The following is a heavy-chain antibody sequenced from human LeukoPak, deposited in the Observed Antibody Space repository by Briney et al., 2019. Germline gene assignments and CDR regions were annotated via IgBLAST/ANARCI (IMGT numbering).Heavy chain of an antibody. D-gene: IGHD3-3*01. CDR3: AVTIFGVVSPNTPDY. Sequence: GGSLRLSCAASGFTFSSYSMNWVRQAPGKGLEWVAGISGSGAGTYYADSVKGRFTISRDNSKNTLYLQMNSLRAEDTAVYYCAVTIFGVVSPNTPDYWGQGTLVTVSS. J-gene: IGHJ4*02. CDR1: GFTFSSYS. V-gene: IGHV3-23*01. CDR2: ISGSGAGT.